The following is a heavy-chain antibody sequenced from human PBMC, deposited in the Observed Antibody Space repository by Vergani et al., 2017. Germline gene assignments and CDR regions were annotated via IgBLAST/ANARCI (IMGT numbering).Heavy chain of an antibody. Sequence: QVQLVQSGAEVKKPGSSVKVSCKASGGTFSSYAISWVRQAPGQGLEWMGGIIPIFGTANYAQKFQGRVTITADESTSTAYMGLRSLRSEDTAVYYCATVGSLPIAAWVESYYGMDVWGQGTTVTVSS. V-gene: IGHV1-69*01. CDR1: GGTFSSYA. CDR3: ATVGSLPIAAWVESYYGMDV. D-gene: IGHD6-6*01. J-gene: IGHJ6*02. CDR2: IIPIFGTA.